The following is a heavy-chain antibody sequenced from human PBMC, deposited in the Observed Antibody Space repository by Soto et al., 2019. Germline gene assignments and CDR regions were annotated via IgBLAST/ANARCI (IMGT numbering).Heavy chain of an antibody. CDR1: GFPFSSYG. Sequence: PGGSLTLSCAASGFPFSSYGMHWVRQAPGKGLEWVAVIWYDGSNKYYADSVKGRFTISRDNSKNTLYLQMNSLRAEDTAVYYCARKDAYYYGSGSFGNGMDVWGQGTTVTVSS. J-gene: IGHJ6*02. D-gene: IGHD3-10*01. CDR2: IWYDGSNK. V-gene: IGHV3-33*01. CDR3: ARKDAYYYGSGSFGNGMDV.